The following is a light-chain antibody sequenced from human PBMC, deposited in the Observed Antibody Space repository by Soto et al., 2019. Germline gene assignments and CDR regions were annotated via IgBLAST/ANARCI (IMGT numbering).Light chain of an antibody. CDR3: SSYTTTDTYV. CDR1: SRDVGGYNY. CDR2: DVS. V-gene: IGLV2-14*01. J-gene: IGLJ1*01. Sequence: QSALTQPASVSGSPGKSITISCTGTSRDVGGYNYVSWFQQYPGKAPKLMIYDVSTRPSGVSNRFSGSKSGNTASLTISGLQAEDEADYYCSSYTTTDTYVFGTGTKLTVL.